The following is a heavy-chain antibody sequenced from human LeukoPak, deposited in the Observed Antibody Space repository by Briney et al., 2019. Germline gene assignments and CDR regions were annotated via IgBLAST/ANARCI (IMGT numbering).Heavy chain of an antibody. CDR1: GYTFTSYA. Sequence: ASVKVSCKASGYTFTSYAMHWVRQAPGQRLEWMGWINAGNGNTKYSQKFQGRVTITRDTSASTAYMELSSLRSEDTAVYYCAGIAAAGRGLDYWGQGTLVTVSS. CDR3: AGIAAAGRGLDY. J-gene: IGHJ4*02. D-gene: IGHD6-13*01. V-gene: IGHV1-3*01. CDR2: INAGNGNT.